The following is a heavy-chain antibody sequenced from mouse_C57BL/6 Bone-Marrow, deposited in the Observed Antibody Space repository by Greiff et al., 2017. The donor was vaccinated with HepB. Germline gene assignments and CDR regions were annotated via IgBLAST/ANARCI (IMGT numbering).Heavy chain of an antibody. CDR3: AREGDYYGLMDY. CDR2: INYDGSST. Sequence: EVQVVESEGGLVQPGSSMKLSCTASGFTFSDYYMAWVRQVPEKGLEWVANINYDGSSTYYLDSLKSRFIISRDNAKNILYLQMSSLKSEDTATYYCAREGDYYGLMDYWGQGTSVTVSS. J-gene: IGHJ4*01. V-gene: IGHV5-16*01. CDR1: GFTFSDYY. D-gene: IGHD1-2*01.